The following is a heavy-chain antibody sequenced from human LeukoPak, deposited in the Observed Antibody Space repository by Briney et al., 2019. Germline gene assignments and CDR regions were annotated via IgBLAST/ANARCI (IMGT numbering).Heavy chain of an antibody. J-gene: IGHJ1*01. D-gene: IGHD6-19*01. CDR1: GFTFSSYW. V-gene: IGHV4-4*02. CDR2: IYHSGST. CDR3: ATNGWYCLDH. Sequence: PGGSLRLSCAVSGFTFSSYWMGWVRQAPGKGLEWIGEIYHSGSTNYNPSLQSRVTISVDKSNNHFSLRLTSVTAADTAVYYCATNGWYCLDHWGQGALVTVSS.